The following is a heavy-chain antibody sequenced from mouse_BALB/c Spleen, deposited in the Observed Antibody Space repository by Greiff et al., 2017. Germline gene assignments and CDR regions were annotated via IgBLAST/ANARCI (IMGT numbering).Heavy chain of an antibody. D-gene: IGHD2-2*01. CDR2: INPSTGYT. V-gene: IGHV1-7*01. CDR3: ARSEGRLRYFFAY. J-gene: IGHJ3*01. CDR1: GYTFTSYW. Sequence: QVQLQQSGAELAKPGASVKMSCKASGYTFTSYWMHWVKQRPGQGLEWIGYINPSTGYTEYNQKFKDKATLTADKSSSTAYMQLSSLTSEDSAVYYCARSEGRLRYFFAYWGQGTLVTVSA.